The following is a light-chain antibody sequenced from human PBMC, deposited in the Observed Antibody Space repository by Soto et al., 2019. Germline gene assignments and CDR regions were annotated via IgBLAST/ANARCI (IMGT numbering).Light chain of an antibody. Sequence: QSVLTQPPSASGSPGQSVTISCTGTSSDVGGYSYVSWYQQHPGKAPKLMIYEVTKRPSGVPDRFSGSKSGNTASLTISGLQAEDEADYYCCSYAGSSTSYVFGTGTKVTVL. CDR1: SSDVGGYSY. V-gene: IGLV2-8*01. CDR2: EVT. CDR3: CSYAGSSTSYV. J-gene: IGLJ1*01.